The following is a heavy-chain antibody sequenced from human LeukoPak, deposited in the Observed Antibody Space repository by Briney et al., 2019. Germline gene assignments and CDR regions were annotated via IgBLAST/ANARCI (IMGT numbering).Heavy chain of an antibody. CDR3: AGSMDYAEYYYYGMDV. V-gene: IGHV1-2*02. Sequence: GASVKVSCKASGYTFTGYYMHWVRQAPGQGLEWMGWINPNSGGTNYAQKFQGRVTMTRDTSISTAYMELSRLRSDDTAVYYCAGSMDYAEYYYYGMDVWGQGTTVTVSS. D-gene: IGHD2/OR15-2a*01. CDR2: INPNSGGT. CDR1: GYTFTGYY. J-gene: IGHJ6*02.